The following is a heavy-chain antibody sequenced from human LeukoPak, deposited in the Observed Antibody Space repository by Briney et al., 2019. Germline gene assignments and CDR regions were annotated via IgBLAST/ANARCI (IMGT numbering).Heavy chain of an antibody. D-gene: IGHD3-10*01. V-gene: IGHV1-2*02. CDR1: GGTFSSYT. CDR2: FNPNSGGT. J-gene: IGHJ6*02. CDR3: ARDRGVITSRWYYYGMDV. Sequence: ASVKVSCKASGGTFSSYTISWVRQAPGQGLEWMGWFNPNSGGTNYAQKFQGRVTMTRDTSISTAYMELSKLRPDDTAVYYCARDRGVITSRWYYYGMDVWGQGTTVTVSS.